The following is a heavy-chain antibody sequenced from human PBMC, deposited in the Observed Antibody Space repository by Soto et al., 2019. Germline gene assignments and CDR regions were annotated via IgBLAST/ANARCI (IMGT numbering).Heavy chain of an antibody. CDR3: ARGVGDV. Sequence: SETLSLTCAVYGGPFSGYYWSWIRQPPGKGLEWSGEINHSGSTNYNPSLKSRVSISVDTSKNQFSLKLSSVTAADTAVYYCARGVGDVWGQGTTVTVSS. J-gene: IGHJ6*02. V-gene: IGHV4-34*01. CDR2: INHSGST. CDR1: GGPFSGYY.